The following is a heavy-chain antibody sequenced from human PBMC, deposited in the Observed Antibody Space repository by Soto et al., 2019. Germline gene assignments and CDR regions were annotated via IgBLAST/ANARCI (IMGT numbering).Heavy chain of an antibody. D-gene: IGHD3-10*01. V-gene: IGHV3-11*01. J-gene: IGHJ4*02. Sequence: QVQLVESGGGLVKPGGSLRLSCAASGFTFRNHYMTWFRQGPGKGLECVSYISSGGSTVYYADSVRGRFTMSRDNTKNSLDLQKTGLRAEDTAGYYCARAHEPRLDHHVLMGRFFDYWGRGALVTVSA. CDR1: GFTFRNHY. CDR2: ISSGGSTV. CDR3: ARAHEPRLDHHVLMGRFFDY.